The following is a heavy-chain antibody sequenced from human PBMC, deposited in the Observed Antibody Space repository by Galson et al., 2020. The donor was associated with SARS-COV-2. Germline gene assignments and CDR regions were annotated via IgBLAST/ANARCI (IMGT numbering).Heavy chain of an antibody. V-gene: IGHV3-30*04. CDR2: ISYDGSNK. CDR1: AFTFSRYS. Sequence: GGSLRLSCAASAFTFSRYSMHWVRQAPGKGLEWVAVISYDGSNKYYADSVKGRFTISRDNSKNTLYLQMNSLRAEDTAVYYCARALSGSYYGPFDYWGQGTLVTVSS. J-gene: IGHJ4*02. CDR3: ARALSGSYYGPFDY. D-gene: IGHD1-26*01.